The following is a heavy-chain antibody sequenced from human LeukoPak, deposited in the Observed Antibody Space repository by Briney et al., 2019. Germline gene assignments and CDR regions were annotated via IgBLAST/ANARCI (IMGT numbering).Heavy chain of an antibody. CDR2: ISSSSSDR. CDR3: ARETPAGYDY. D-gene: IGHD2-2*01. CDR1: GFTFTYYT. J-gene: IGHJ4*02. V-gene: IGHV3-21*01. Sequence: GGSLRLSCAASGFTFTYYTMNWVRQAPGKGLEWVSSISSSSSDRYYADSVKGRFTISRDNAKNSLYLQMNSLRAEDTAIFYCARETPAGYDYWGQGTLVTVSS.